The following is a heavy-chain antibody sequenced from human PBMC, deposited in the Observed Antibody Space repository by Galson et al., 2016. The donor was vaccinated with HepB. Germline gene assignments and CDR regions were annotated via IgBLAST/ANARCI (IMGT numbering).Heavy chain of an antibody. J-gene: IGHJ6*02. Sequence: SLRLSCAASGFTFSNYGMHWVRQAPGKGLEWVAVISFDGNNKYYADSVKGRFTIARDNPKNTLYLQMSSLRPEDTAMYYCAKEAILDRDRSGRYYFYAMGVWGQGTTLIVSS. CDR1: GFTFSNYG. CDR3: AKEAILDRDRSGRYYFYAMGV. CDR2: ISFDGNNK. D-gene: IGHD3-22*01. V-gene: IGHV3-30*18.